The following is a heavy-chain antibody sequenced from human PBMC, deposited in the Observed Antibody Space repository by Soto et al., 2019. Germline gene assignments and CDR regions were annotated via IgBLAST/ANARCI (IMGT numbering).Heavy chain of an antibody. J-gene: IGHJ3*02. CDR2: IYHSGNT. V-gene: IGHV4-4*02. CDR1: GASVSSSNC. CDR3: ARGDKGTTGTPRLFSAFDI. D-gene: IGHD1-1*01. Sequence: SATLSLTWAVAGASVSSSNCWTWVRQPQGKGLEWIGEIYHSGNTNYNPSLKSRVTISIDKSKNHVSLNLSAVSAADTAVYYCARGDKGTTGTPRLFSAFDIWGQGTMVTVSS.